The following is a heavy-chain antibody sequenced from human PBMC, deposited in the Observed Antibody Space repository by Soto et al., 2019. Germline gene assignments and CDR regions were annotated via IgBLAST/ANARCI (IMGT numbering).Heavy chain of an antibody. V-gene: IGHV4-39*01. CDR2: IYYSGST. CDR1: GGSISSSSYY. J-gene: IGHJ4*01. D-gene: IGHD6-13*01. Sequence: QLQLQESGPGLVKPSETLSLTCTVSGGSISSSSYYWGWIRQPPGKGLEWIGSIYYSGSTYYNPSLXXXXXXXVDTSKNQFSLKXXXXXXXXXXXXXXXALAVAGRGVDYXGXXTXVXVSS. CDR3: XALAVAGRGVDY.